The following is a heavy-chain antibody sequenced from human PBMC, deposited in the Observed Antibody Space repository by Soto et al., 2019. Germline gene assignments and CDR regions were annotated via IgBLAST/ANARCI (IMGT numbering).Heavy chain of an antibody. V-gene: IGHV4-34*01. CDR3: APARGYCSGGSCSVRAAFHI. CDR1: GGAFRGYY. D-gene: IGHD2-15*01. J-gene: IGHJ3*02. CDR2: INHSGST. Sequence: SETLSLTCAVYGGAFRGYYWSWIRQLPGKGLEWIGEINHSGSTNYNPSLKSRVTISVDTSKNQFSLKLSSVTAADTAVYYCAPARGYCSGGSCSVRAAFHIWGQGTMVTVS.